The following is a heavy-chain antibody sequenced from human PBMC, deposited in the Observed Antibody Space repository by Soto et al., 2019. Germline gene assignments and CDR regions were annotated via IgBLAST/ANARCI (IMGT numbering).Heavy chain of an antibody. CDR2: INHSGST. CDR3: ARGIILERNPLYYFDY. V-gene: IGHV4-34*01. J-gene: IGHJ4*02. CDR1: GGSFSGYY. Sequence: SETLSLTCAVYGGSFSGYYWSWIRQPPGKGLEWIGEINHSGSTNYNPSLKSRVTISVDTSKNQFSLKLSSVTAADTAVYYCARGIILERNPLYYFDYWGQGTLVTVSS. D-gene: IGHD1-1*01.